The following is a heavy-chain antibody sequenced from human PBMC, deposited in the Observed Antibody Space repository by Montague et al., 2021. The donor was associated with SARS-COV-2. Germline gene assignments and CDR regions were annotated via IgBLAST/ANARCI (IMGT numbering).Heavy chain of an antibody. Sequence: SETLSLTCTVSGGSISSSSYYWAWIRQPPGKGLEWVGSIYHSGSTFYDPSLKSRVSMSVDTSKNQFSLKLNPVTAADTAMYYCASGKWELSVGNGCDIWGQGTMVTVSS. CDR1: GGSISSSSYY. D-gene: IGHD1-26*01. CDR3: ASGKWELSVGNGCDI. J-gene: IGHJ3*02. V-gene: IGHV4-39*01. CDR2: IYHSGST.